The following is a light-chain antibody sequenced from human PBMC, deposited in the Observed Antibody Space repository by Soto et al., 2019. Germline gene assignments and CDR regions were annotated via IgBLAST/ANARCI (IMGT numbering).Light chain of an antibody. Sequence: QSVLTQPPSVSGAPGQRVTISFTGSSSNIGAGYDVHWYQQLPGTAPKLLIYGNSNRPSGVPDRFSGSKSGTSASLAITGLQAEDEADYYCQSYDSSLREVFGGGTKLTV. CDR3: QSYDSSLREV. J-gene: IGLJ2*01. CDR1: SSNIGAGYD. CDR2: GNS. V-gene: IGLV1-40*01.